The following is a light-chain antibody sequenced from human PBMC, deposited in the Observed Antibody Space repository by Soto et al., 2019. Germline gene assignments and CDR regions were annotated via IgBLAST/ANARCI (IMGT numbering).Light chain of an antibody. V-gene: IGKV3-11*01. CDR3: QQRSTWWT. Sequence: IVLTQSPGTLSLSAGERATLSCRASQSVSRYLAWYQQKPGQAPRLLISDASKRAAGIPARFSGSGSGTDFTLTISGLEAEDFAVYYCQQRSTWWTFGQGTKVEMK. CDR2: DAS. CDR1: QSVSRY. J-gene: IGKJ1*01.